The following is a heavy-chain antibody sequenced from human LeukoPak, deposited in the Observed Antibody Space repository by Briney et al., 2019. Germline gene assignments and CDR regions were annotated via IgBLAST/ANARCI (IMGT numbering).Heavy chain of an antibody. D-gene: IGHD1-26*01. CDR1: GFTFSSYG. CDR3: AKGPGSYWYFDL. CDR2: IETGGAST. Sequence: GGSLRLSCAASGFTFSSYGMSWVRQAPGKGLEWVSAIETGGASTYYADSVKGRFSISRDNSKNTLYLQMNSLRAEDTAVYYCAKGPGSYWYFDLWGRGTLVTVSS. J-gene: IGHJ2*01. V-gene: IGHV3-23*05.